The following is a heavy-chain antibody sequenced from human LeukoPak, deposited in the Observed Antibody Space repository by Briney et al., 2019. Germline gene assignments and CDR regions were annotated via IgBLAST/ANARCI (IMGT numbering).Heavy chain of an antibody. CDR3: ARNYDFWSSPQGYMDV. D-gene: IGHD3-3*01. V-gene: IGHV3-21*01. CDR1: GFTFSRHN. Sequence: PGGSLRLPCAASGFTFSRHNMKWVRQTPGKGLEWVSSISTSSSFIYYADSVKGRFTISRDNARNSLYLEMNSLRAEDTAIYYCARNYDFWSSPQGYMDVCGKGTTVIVSS. CDR2: ISTSSSFI. J-gene: IGHJ6*03.